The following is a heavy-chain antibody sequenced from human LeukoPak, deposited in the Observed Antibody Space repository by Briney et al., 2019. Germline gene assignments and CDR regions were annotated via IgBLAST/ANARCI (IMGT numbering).Heavy chain of an antibody. Sequence: GASVKVSCKASGGTFSSYAISWVRQAPGQGLEWMGWINPNSGGTNYAQKFQGRVTMTRDTSISTAYMELSRLRSDDTAVYYCARDLDYGDYPSDYWGQGTLVTVSS. V-gene: IGHV1-2*02. D-gene: IGHD4-17*01. CDR3: ARDLDYGDYPSDY. J-gene: IGHJ4*02. CDR2: INPNSGGT. CDR1: GGTFSSYA.